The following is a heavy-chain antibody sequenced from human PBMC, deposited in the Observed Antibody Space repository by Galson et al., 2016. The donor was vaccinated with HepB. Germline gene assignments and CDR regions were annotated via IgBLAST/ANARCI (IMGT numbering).Heavy chain of an antibody. V-gene: IGHV5-51*01. Sequence: QSGAEVKKPGESLKIXXXASXXXFTXXWIXXXRQXXXKGXXWMXXINPXXSDTRFSPSFEGQVTISAXTAVKTAYLXXNSLRATDTAIYWCVRRMTSHLVTRSXXGLDVWXQXTTXXVSS. CDR1: XXXFTXXW. CDR3: VRRMTSHLVTRSXXGLDV. D-gene: IGHD2-21*02. J-gene: IGHJ6*02. CDR2: INPXXSDT.